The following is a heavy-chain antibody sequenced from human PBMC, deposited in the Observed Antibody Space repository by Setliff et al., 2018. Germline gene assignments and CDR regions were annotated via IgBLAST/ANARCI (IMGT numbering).Heavy chain of an antibody. V-gene: IGHV4-34*01. Sequence: SETLSLTCAVYGGSFSGYYWSWIRQPPGKGLEWIGEINHSGGTNYNPSLKSRVTISVDTSKNQFSLKLSSVTAADTAVYYCARGADTVVAPYDAFDIWGQGTMVT. CDR2: INHSGGT. CDR3: ARGADTVVAPYDAFDI. J-gene: IGHJ3*02. CDR1: GGSFSGYY. D-gene: IGHD2-15*01.